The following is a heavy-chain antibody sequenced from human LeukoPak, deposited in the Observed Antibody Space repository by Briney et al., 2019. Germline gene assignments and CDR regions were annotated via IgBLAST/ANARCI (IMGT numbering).Heavy chain of an antibody. D-gene: IGHD2-15*01. V-gene: IGHV1-2*02. CDR2: INPNSGGT. CDR3: ARVRRIVVAGYYFDY. Sequence: ASVKVSCKASGYTFTGYYMHWVRQAPGQGLEWMGWINPNSGGTNYAQKFQGRVTMTRDTSISTAYIELSRLRSDDTAVYYCARVRRIVVAGYYFDYWGQGTLVTVSS. CDR1: GYTFTGYY. J-gene: IGHJ4*02.